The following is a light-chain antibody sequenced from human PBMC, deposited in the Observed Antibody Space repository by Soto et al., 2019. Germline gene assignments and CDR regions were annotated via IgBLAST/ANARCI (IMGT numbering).Light chain of an antibody. CDR2: DNN. V-gene: IGLV1-51*01. J-gene: IGLJ1*01. Sequence: QSALTRPPSVSAAPGQKVTISCSGSSSNIGNNYVSWYQQLPGTAPKLLIYDNNKRPSGIPDRFSGSKSGTSATLGITGLQTGDEADYYCGTWDSSLSAGNYVFGTGTKVTVL. CDR3: GTWDSSLSAGNYV. CDR1: SSNIGNNY.